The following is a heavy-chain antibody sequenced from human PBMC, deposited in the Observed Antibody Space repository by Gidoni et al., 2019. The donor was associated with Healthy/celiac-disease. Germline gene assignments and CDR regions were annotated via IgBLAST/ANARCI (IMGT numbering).Heavy chain of an antibody. V-gene: IGHV3-30*18. CDR2: ISYDGSNK. Sequence: QVQLVESGGGVVQPGRSLRLSCADSGFTFSSSGMHWVRQAPGKGLEWVAVISYDGSNKYYADSVKGRFTISRDNSKNTLYLQMNSLRAEDTAVYYCAKDRVDYGDYVSIDYWGQGTLVTVSS. CDR1: GFTFSSSG. D-gene: IGHD4-17*01. CDR3: AKDRVDYGDYVSIDY. J-gene: IGHJ4*02.